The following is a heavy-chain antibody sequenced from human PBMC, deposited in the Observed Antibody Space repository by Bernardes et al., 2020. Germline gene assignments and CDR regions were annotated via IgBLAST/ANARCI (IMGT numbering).Heavy chain of an antibody. CDR3: ARGPLGYCSSTSCYVSFDY. CDR2: ISSSSGTI. CDR1: GFTFIDYS. D-gene: IGHD2-2*01. J-gene: IGHJ4*02. V-gene: IGHV3-48*01. Sequence: GSSLKVLCAASGFTFIDYSMNWVRQAPGKGLEWVSYISSSSGTIYYADSVKGRFTISRDNAKNSLYLQMNSLRAEDTAVYYCARGPLGYCSSTSCYVSFDYWGQGTLVTVSS.